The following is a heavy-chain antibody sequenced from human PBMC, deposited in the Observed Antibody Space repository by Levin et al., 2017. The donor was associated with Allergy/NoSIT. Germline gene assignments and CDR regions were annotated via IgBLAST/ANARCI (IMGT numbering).Heavy chain of an antibody. CDR3: ARVQRVSAYYDILTGYPLGNYYYYMDV. V-gene: IGHV3-11*05. J-gene: IGHJ6*03. D-gene: IGHD3-9*01. CDR1: GFTFSDYY. CDR2: ISSSSSYT. Sequence: GGSLRLSCAASGFTFSDYYMSWIRQAPGKGLEWVSYISSSSSYTNYADSVKGRFTISRDNAKNSLYLQMNSLRAEDTAVYYCARVQRVSAYYDILTGYPLGNYYYYMDVWGKGTTVTVSS.